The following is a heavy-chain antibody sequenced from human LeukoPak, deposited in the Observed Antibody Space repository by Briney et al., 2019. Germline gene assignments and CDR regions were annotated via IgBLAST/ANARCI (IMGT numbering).Heavy chain of an antibody. Sequence: GGSLRLSCAASGFTFSSYAMSWVRQAPGKGLEWVSAISGSGGSTYYADSVKGRFTISRDNSKNTLYLQMNSLRAEDTAVYYCAKDGVKAYYYYYMGVWGKGTTVTVSS. CDR2: ISGSGGST. CDR3: AKDGVKAYYYYYMGV. J-gene: IGHJ6*03. V-gene: IGHV3-23*01. CDR1: GFTFSSYA.